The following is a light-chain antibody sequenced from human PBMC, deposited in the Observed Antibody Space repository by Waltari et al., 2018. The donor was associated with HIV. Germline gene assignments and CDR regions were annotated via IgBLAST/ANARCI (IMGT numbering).Light chain of an antibody. V-gene: IGKV3-11*01. CDR3: HQYNDWPRCT. Sequence: LTQSPVTLSLSPGDSVTLSRRASQNMGSYLAWYQQKTGQPPSLLVYGASIRAPGIPARFTGSGSGTDFNLIIDGLQPDDCAVYYCHQYNDWPRCTFGQGTKVEIK. CDR2: GAS. CDR1: QNMGSY. J-gene: IGKJ2*02.